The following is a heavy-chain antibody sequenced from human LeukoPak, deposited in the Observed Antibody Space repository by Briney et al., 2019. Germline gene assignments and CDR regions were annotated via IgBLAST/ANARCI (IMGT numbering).Heavy chain of an antibody. CDR2: ISYDGSNY. J-gene: IGHJ4*02. CDR1: GFTFSSYS. Sequence: PGGSLRLSCAASGFTFSSYSMNWVRQAPGKGLEWVALISYDGSNYHYADSVKGRFTVSRDNSKNTLYPQMNSLRPEDTAVYYCAQDACGGSCYSFDSWGQGTLVTVSS. V-gene: IGHV3-30*18. D-gene: IGHD2-15*01. CDR3: AQDACGGSCYSFDS.